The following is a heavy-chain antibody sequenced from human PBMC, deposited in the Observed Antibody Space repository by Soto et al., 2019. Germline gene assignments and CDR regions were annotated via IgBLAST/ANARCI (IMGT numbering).Heavy chain of an antibody. D-gene: IGHD4-17*01. CDR3: TKGGAVKLPRYNWFDP. CDR2: ISVSGTYT. J-gene: IGHJ5*02. CDR1: GFNFSSYA. V-gene: IGHV3-23*01. Sequence: PGGSVRLSCATSGFNFSSYAMNWVRQAPGRGLEWVSGISVSGTYTYYRDSVKGRFTISRDNSKSTMFLQMNSLRAEDTAVYYCTKGGAVKLPRYNWFDPWGPGILVTVSS.